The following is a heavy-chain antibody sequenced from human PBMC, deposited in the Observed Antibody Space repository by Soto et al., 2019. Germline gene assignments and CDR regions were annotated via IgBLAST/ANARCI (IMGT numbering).Heavy chain of an antibody. Sequence: QITLKESGPTLVKPTQTLTLTCTFSGFSLSTTGVSMGWIRQAPGKALEWLAGIYWDDDKRYSPSMRTRLTITKDTSKNQVVLTMTNMDPMDTGTYYCARRPKSDSWDSWGQGTLVTVSS. CDR1: GFSLSTTGVS. J-gene: IGHJ4*02. CDR3: ARRPKSDSWDS. V-gene: IGHV2-5*02. D-gene: IGHD2-21*01. CDR2: IYWDDDK.